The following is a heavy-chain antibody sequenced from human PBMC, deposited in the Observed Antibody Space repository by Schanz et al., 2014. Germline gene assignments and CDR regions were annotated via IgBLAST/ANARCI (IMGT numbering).Heavy chain of an antibody. CDR2: YAPIVGLP. CDR3: ARGLGELRPLDH. D-gene: IGHD3-16*01. V-gene: IGHV1-69*02. CDR1: GDTFITYS. Sequence: QVQLVQSGAEVKQPGSSVKVSCKASGDTFITYSFTWVRQAPGQGLEWMGRYAPIVGLPYHAQRFKTRVTFTADMSTSTAYMELRSLTSDDTAVYYCARGLGELRPLDHWGQGTLVTVSS. J-gene: IGHJ4*02.